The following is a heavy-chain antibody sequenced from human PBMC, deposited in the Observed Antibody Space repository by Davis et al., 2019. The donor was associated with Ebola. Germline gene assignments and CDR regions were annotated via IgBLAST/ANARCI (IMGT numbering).Heavy chain of an antibody. CDR3: ARELSSGWSRSWFDP. CDR2: IYYSGST. CDR1: GGSISSGDYY. J-gene: IGHJ5*02. D-gene: IGHD6-19*01. V-gene: IGHV4-30-4*01. Sequence: MPSETLSLTCTVSGGSISSGDYYWSWIRQPPGKGLEWIGYIYYSGSTYYNPSLKSRVTISVDTSKNQFSLKLSSVTAADTAVYYCARELSSGWSRSWFDPWGQGTLVTVSS.